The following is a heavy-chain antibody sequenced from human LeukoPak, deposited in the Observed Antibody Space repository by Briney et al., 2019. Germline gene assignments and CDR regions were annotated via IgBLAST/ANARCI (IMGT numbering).Heavy chain of an antibody. J-gene: IGHJ4*02. CDR3: AKDWRHSGYDGYYFDY. V-gene: IGHV3-30*02. CDR1: GFIFSSYG. D-gene: IGHD5-12*01. Sequence: PGGSLRLSCAASGFIFSSYGMHLVRQAPGKGLEWVAFIRYDGSNKYYADSVKGRFTISRDNSKNTLYLQMNSLRAEDTAVYYCAKDWRHSGYDGYYFDYWGQGTLVTVSS. CDR2: IRYDGSNK.